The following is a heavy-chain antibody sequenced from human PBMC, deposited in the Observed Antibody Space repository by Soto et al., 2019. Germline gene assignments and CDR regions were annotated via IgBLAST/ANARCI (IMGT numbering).Heavy chain of an antibody. Sequence: SETLSLTCTVSGGSISSGGYYWSWIRQHPGKGLEWIGYIYYSGSTYYNPSLRSRVTISVDTSKKQFSLKLNSATAADTAVYYCAGGYSGTSFYRWGKGSLVTVSS. D-gene: IGHD5-12*01. CDR3: AGGYSGTSFYR. CDR1: GGSISSGGYY. CDR2: IYYSGST. J-gene: IGHJ5*02. V-gene: IGHV4-31*03.